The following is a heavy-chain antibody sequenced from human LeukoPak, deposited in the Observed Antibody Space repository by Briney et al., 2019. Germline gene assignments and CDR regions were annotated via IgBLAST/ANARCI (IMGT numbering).Heavy chain of an antibody. Sequence: SETLSLTCAVSGGSFSGYYWSWIRQPPGKGLEWIGEINHSGSTNYNPSLKSRVTISVDTSKNQFSLKLSSVTAADTAVYYWARVGSYYDFWSGSNWFDPWGQGTLVTVSS. V-gene: IGHV4-34*01. D-gene: IGHD3-3*01. CDR1: GGSFSGYY. J-gene: IGHJ5*02. CDR2: INHSGST. CDR3: ARVGSYYDFWSGSNWFDP.